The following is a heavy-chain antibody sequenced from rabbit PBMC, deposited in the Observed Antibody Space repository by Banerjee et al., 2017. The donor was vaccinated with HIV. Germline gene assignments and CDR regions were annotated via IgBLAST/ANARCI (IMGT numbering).Heavy chain of an antibody. V-gene: IGHV1S45*01. CDR3: VRDQAGDADYGPYYLNL. Sequence: QEQVLESGGGLVKPEGSLKLSCTASGFSFSNKVVMCWVRQAPGKGLEWIACINAVTGKPVYANWARGRFTISSHNAQNTLCLQLSSLTAADTATYFCVRDQAGDADYGPYYLNLWGPGTLVTVS. CDR1: GFSFSNKVV. J-gene: IGHJ4*01. D-gene: IGHD2-1*01. CDR2: INAVTGKP.